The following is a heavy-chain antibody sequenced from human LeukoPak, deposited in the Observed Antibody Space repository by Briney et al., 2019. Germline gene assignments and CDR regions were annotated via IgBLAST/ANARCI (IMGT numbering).Heavy chain of an antibody. J-gene: IGHJ4*02. CDR3: ASCIGAAGNGFDY. CDR1: GGIFSTYA. CDR2: IIPILGTA. V-gene: IGHV1-69*04. Sequence: SVKVSCKASGGIFSTYAISWVRQAPGQGLEWMGRIIPILGTADYAQKFQGRLTITADKSTSTAYMELSSLRSEDTAVYYCASCIGAAGNGFDYWGQGTLATVSS. D-gene: IGHD6-13*01.